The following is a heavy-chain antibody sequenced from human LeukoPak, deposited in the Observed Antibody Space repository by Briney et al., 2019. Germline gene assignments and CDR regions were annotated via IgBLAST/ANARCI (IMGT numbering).Heavy chain of an antibody. V-gene: IGHV4-39*01. CDR1: GGSISSGGYY. D-gene: IGHD2-2*02. CDR2: IYYSGST. J-gene: IGHJ5*02. Sequence: PSETLSLTCTVSGGSISSGGYYWSWIRQHPGKGLEWIGYIYYSGSTYYNPSLKSRVTISVDTSKNQFSLKLSSVTAADTAVYYCARHVGGPELDIVVVPAAISGWFDPWGQGTLVTVSS. CDR3: ARHVGGPELDIVVVPAAISGWFDP.